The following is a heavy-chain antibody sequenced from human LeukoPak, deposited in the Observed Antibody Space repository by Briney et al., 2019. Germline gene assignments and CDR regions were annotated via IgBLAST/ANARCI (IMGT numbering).Heavy chain of an antibody. Sequence: SETLSLTCTVSGGSISSYYWSWIRQPPGKGLEWIGYIYYSGSTNYNPSLKSRVTISVDTSKNQFSLKLSSVTAADTAVYYCARGLYGSGSYYNDPPAKRGPQYYYYYYMDVWGKGTTVTVSS. J-gene: IGHJ6*03. CDR3: ARGLYGSGSYYNDPPAKRGPQYYYYYYMDV. CDR2: IYYSGST. CDR1: GGSISSYY. D-gene: IGHD3-10*01. V-gene: IGHV4-59*01.